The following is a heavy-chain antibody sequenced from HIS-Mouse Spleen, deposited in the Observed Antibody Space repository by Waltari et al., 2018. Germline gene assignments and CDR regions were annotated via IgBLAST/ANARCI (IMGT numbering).Heavy chain of an antibody. V-gene: IGHV3-30*18. CDR3: AKDRGSPLYFDY. D-gene: IGHD1-26*01. Sequence: QVQLVESGGGVVQPGRSLRLSCAASGFTFSSYGMHWVRQAPGNGLEWVAVISYDGSNKYYADSVKGRFTISRDNSKNTLYLQMNSLRAEDTAVYYCAKDRGSPLYFDYWGQGTLVTVSS. J-gene: IGHJ4*02. CDR1: GFTFSSYG. CDR2: ISYDGSNK.